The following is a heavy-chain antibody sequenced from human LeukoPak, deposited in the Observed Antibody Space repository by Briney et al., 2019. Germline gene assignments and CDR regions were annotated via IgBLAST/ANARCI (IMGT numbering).Heavy chain of an antibody. CDR1: GYSFTSYW. Sequence: GESLKISCKGSGYSFTSYWIGWVRQMPRKGLECMGMIYPGDSDTRYSPSFQGQVTISADKSISTAYLQWSSLKASDTAMYYCARSHQYYYDSSGKSIENWFDPWGQGTLVTVSS. CDR2: IYPGDSDT. CDR3: ARSHQYYYDSSGKSIENWFDP. V-gene: IGHV5-51*01. D-gene: IGHD3-22*01. J-gene: IGHJ5*02.